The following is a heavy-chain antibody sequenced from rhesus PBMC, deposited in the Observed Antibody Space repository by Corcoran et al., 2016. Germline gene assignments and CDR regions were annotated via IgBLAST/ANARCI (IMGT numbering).Heavy chain of an antibody. Sequence: QVQLQEAGPGMVMPSEALSLTCAVPGGSIRRGYGWRWTRSPSGTGLEWIGNIYGSIGSTYYNPSLKSRFTISKDTSKNQLSRKLSCVTAADTAVYYCARDPPGVGRDFDYWGQGVRVTVSS. D-gene: IGHD2-39*01. CDR2: IYGSIGST. CDR1: GGSIRRGYG. J-gene: IGHJ4*01. V-gene: IGHV4S7*01. CDR3: ARDPPGVGRDFDY.